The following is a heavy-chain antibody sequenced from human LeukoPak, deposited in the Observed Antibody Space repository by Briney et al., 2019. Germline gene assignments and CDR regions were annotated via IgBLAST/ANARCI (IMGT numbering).Heavy chain of an antibody. CDR1: GFTFSSYG. V-gene: IGHV3-30*02. CDR3: AKSIAAAGINYYFDY. J-gene: IGHJ4*02. CDR2: IRYDGSNK. Sequence: GGSLRLSCAASGFTFSSYGMQWVRQAPGKGLEWVAFIRYDGSNKYYADSVKGRFTISRDNSKNTLYLQMNSLRAEDTAVYYCAKSIAAAGINYYFDYWGQGTLVTVSS. D-gene: IGHD6-13*01.